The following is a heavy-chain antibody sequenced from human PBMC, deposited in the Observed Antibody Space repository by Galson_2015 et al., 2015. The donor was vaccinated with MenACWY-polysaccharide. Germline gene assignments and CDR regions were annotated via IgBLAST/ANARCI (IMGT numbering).Heavy chain of an antibody. CDR3: AREAVVGAFDI. J-gene: IGHJ3*02. D-gene: IGHD4-23*01. Sequence: SLRLSYAVSGFTCTDYYMSWIRQAPGKGLEWVSYISSSGRTIYYAASVKGRFTLTRDTAKNSLYLQMNSLRAEDTAVYYCAREAVVGAFDIWGQGTMVTVSS. CDR1: GFTCTDYY. V-gene: IGHV3-11*01. CDR2: ISSSGRTI.